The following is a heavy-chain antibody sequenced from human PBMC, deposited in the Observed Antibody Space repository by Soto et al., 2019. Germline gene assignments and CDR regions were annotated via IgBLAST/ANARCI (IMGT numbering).Heavy chain of an antibody. V-gene: IGHV3-23*01. CDR3: AKDVQWEPDYGMDV. Sequence: EVQLLESGGGLVQPGGSLRLSCAASGFTFSSYAMSWVRQAPGKGLEWVSAISGSGGSTYYADSVKGRFTISRDNSKNTLYLQMNSLRAEDTAVYFCAKDVQWEPDYGMDVWGQGTTVTVSS. D-gene: IGHD1-26*01. CDR2: ISGSGGST. J-gene: IGHJ6*02. CDR1: GFTFSSYA.